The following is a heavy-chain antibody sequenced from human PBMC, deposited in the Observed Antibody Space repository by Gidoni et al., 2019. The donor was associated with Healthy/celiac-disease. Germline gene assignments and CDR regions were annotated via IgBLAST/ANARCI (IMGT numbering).Heavy chain of an antibody. D-gene: IGHD4-17*01. V-gene: IGHV4-39*01. CDR1: GGSISSSSYY. CDR2: IYYSGST. J-gene: IGHJ4*02. CDR3: ARTNDYGDYDPTYYFDY. Sequence: QLQLQESGPGLVKPSETLSLTCTVSGGSISSSSYYWGWIRQPPGKGLEWIGSIYYSGSTYYNPSLKSRVTISVDTSKNQFSLKLSSVTAADTAVYYCARTNDYGDYDPTYYFDYWGQGTLVTVSS.